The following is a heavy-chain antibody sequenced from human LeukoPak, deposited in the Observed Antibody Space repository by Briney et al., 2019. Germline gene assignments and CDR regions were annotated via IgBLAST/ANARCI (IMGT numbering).Heavy chain of an antibody. D-gene: IGHD2-15*01. V-gene: IGHV3-23*01. CDR3: AKSGLNRFDY. J-gene: IGHJ4*02. CDR1: EFTFSSYA. CDR2: FSGGGGSA. Sequence: PGGSLRLSCAASEFTFSSYAMHWVRQAPGKGLEWVSAFSGGGGSAHYADSLKGRFTISRDNSKSTLYLQMNSLRAEATAVYYCAKSGLNRFDYWGQGTLVTVSS.